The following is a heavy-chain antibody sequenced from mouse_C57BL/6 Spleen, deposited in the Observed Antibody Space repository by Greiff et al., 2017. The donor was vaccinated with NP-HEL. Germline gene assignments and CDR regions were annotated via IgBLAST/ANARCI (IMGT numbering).Heavy chain of an antibody. CDR3: ARTYGSRAHYCDY. Sequence: VQLKQSVAELVRPGASVKLSCTASGFHITNTYMHWVKQRPEQGLEWIGRIDPANGNPKYAPKFQGKATITADPSSNPAYLQLSALTSEDTAIYYCARTYGSRAHYCDYWGQGTTRTVSS. CDR2: IDPANGNP. D-gene: IGHD1-1*01. J-gene: IGHJ2*01. V-gene: IGHV14-3*01. CDR1: GFHITNTY.